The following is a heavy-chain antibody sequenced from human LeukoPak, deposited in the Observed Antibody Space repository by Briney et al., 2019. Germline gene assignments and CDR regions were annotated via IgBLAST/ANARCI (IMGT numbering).Heavy chain of an antibody. D-gene: IGHD3-22*01. Sequence: PSETLSLTCTVSGGSISSSSYYWGWIRQPPGKGLEWIGSIYYSGSTYYNPSLKSRVTISVDTSKNQFSLKLSSVTAADTAVYYCARDLYYYDSSGYPVIDYWGQGTLVTVSS. J-gene: IGHJ4*02. CDR3: ARDLYYYDSSGYPVIDY. CDR1: GGSISSSSYY. V-gene: IGHV4-39*07. CDR2: IYYSGST.